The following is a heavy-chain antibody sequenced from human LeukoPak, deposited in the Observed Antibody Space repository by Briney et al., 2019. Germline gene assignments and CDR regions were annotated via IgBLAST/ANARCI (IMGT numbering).Heavy chain of an antibody. CDR1: GFTLSSYS. Sequence: GGSLKLSCAASGFTLSSYSMNWVRQAPGKGLEWISYITSSSSTIHYADSVRGRFTISRDNAKNSLYLQTNSLRDEDTAVYYCTRDPNALDYWGQGTLVTVSS. J-gene: IGHJ4*02. CDR3: TRDPNALDY. CDR2: ITSSSSTI. V-gene: IGHV3-48*02.